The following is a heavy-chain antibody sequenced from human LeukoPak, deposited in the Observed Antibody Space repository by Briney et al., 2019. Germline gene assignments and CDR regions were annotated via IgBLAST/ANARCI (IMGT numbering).Heavy chain of an antibody. V-gene: IGHV1-2*02. Sequence: DSVSVTCMASGDTLTGYNIHWVRLGLRPGVEWMGLINPYSGATNYAQMFQGRATMTRATSTRTVYMDLTSLTSDETAVYYCARERELRPPYFDSWGQGTLVTVSS. J-gene: IGHJ4*02. D-gene: IGHD1-26*01. CDR1: GDTLTGYN. CDR3: ARERELRPPYFDS. CDR2: INPYSGAT.